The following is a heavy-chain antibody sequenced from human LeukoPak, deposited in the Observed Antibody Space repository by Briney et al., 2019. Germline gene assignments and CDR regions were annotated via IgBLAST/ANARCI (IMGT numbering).Heavy chain of an antibody. D-gene: IGHD3-3*01. Sequence: SETLSLTCAVYGGSFSGYYWSWIRQPPGKGLEWIGEINHSGSTNYNPSLKSRVTISVDTSKNQFSLKLSSVTAADTAVYYCARYYYDFWSGYHYYYMDVWGKGTTVTVSS. CDR2: INHSGST. V-gene: IGHV4-34*01. J-gene: IGHJ6*03. CDR1: GGSFSGYY. CDR3: ARYYYDFWSGYHYYYMDV.